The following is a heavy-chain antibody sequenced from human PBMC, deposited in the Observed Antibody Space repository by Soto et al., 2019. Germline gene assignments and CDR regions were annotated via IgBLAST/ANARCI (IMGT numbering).Heavy chain of an antibody. D-gene: IGHD2-15*01. J-gene: IGHJ3*02. CDR2: IYYSGST. V-gene: IGHV4-39*01. CDR1: GGSISSSSYY. CDR3: ARHGPKDIVVVVAATRNDAFDI. Sequence: SETLSLTCTVSGGSISSSSYYWGWIRQPPGKGLEWIGSIYYSGSTYYNPSLKSRVTISVDTSKNQFSLKLSSVTAADTAVYYCARHGPKDIVVVVAATRNDAFDIWGQGTMVTVSS.